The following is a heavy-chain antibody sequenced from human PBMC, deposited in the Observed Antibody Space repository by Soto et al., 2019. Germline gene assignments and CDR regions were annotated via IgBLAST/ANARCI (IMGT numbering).Heavy chain of an antibody. V-gene: IGHV4-34*01. J-gene: IGHJ6*02. Sequence: QVHLQQWGAGVLKPSETLSLTCAVSGASFSGYYWTWIRQIPGKGLEWIGEINQSANTKYNPSLMSRVTRSVDTSRNQFSLKLRSVTAADTAVYYCARPSYALNWDFHYGMQVWGQGTSVTVSS. CDR2: INQSANT. CDR1: GASFSGYY. CDR3: ARPSYALNWDFHYGMQV. D-gene: IGHD2-2*01.